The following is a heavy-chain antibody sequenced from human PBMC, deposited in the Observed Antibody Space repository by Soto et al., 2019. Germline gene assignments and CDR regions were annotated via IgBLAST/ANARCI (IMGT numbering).Heavy chain of an antibody. CDR2: TIHMFGTP. J-gene: IGHJ6*02. Sequence: QVQLVQSGAEMQQPGASVRVSCKASGGTFSKYAFSWVRQAPGQGLEWHGGTIHMFGTPNYAQKFQGRVAISADESTATVYMELSSLRSEDTAVYFCARPLRDSSDSYGMAVWGQGTTVTVSS. V-gene: IGHV1-69*01. CDR1: GGTFSKYA. CDR3: ARPLRDSSDSYGMAV. D-gene: IGHD6-25*01.